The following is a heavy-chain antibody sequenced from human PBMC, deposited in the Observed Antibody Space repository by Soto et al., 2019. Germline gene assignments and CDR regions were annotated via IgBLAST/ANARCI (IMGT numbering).Heavy chain of an antibody. CDR3: AKCIAARPFDYYYGMDV. CDR2: ISYDGSNK. D-gene: IGHD6-6*01. V-gene: IGHV3-30*18. Sequence: QVQLVESGGGVVQPGRSLRLSCAASGFTFSSYGMHWVRQAPGKGLEWVAVISYDGSNKYYADSVKGRFTISRDNSKNTLYLQMNSLRAEDTAVYYCAKCIAARPFDYYYGMDVWGQGTTVTVSS. CDR1: GFTFSSYG. J-gene: IGHJ6*02.